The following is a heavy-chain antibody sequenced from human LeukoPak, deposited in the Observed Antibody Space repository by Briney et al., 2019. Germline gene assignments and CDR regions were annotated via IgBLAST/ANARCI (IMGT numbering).Heavy chain of an antibody. Sequence: ASVKVSCKPSGYTFTDSYIHWVRQAPGVALQWVGWISPNNGDTKYAEDFQDRVTMTRDTSISTAYMELTGLTPDDTAVYYCVRSPIGASAYWGRGTLVTVSS. CDR2: ISPNNGDT. CDR3: VRSPIGASAY. CDR1: GYTFTDSY. J-gene: IGHJ4*02. D-gene: IGHD3-16*01. V-gene: IGHV1-2*02.